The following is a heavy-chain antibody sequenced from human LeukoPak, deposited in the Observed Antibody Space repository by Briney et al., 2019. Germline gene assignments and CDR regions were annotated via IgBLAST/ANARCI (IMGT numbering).Heavy chain of an antibody. CDR2: INHSGST. D-gene: IGHD5-18*01. V-gene: IGHV4-34*01. CDR3: ARHVRYGYYYYYMDV. Sequence: SETLSLTCAVYGGSFSGYYWSWIRQPPGKGLEWIGEINHSGSTNYNPSLKSRVTISVDTSKNQFSLKLSSVTAADTAVYYCARHVRYGYYYYYMDVWGKGTTVTISS. CDR1: GGSFSGYY. J-gene: IGHJ6*03.